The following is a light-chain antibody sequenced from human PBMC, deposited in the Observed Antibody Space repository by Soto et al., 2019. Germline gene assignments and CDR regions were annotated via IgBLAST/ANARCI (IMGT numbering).Light chain of an antibody. CDR2: EVN. CDR1: SSDVGDYNY. V-gene: IGLV2-14*01. Sequence: QSALTQPASVSGSPGQSITISCTGSSSDVGDYNYVSWYQQHPGKAPKLMIYEVNNRPSGVSDRFSGSKSGNTASLTISGLQAEDEADYYCQTWGTGVHWVFGEGTKVTVL. J-gene: IGLJ3*02. CDR3: QTWGTGVHWV.